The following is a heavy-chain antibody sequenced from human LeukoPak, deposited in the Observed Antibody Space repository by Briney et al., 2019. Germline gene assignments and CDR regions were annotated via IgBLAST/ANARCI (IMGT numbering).Heavy chain of an antibody. D-gene: IGHD5-12*01. J-gene: IGHJ4*02. Sequence: SVKVSCKASGGTFSSYAISWVRQAPGQGLEWMGRIIPILGIANYAQKFQGRVTITADKSTSTAYMELSSLRSEDTAMYYCAREGEIGYDLSDYWGQGTLVTVSS. CDR2: IIPILGIA. CDR1: GGTFSSYA. V-gene: IGHV1-69*04. CDR3: AREGEIGYDLSDY.